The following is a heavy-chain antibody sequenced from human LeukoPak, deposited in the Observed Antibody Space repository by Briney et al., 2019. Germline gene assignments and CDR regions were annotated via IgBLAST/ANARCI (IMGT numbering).Heavy chain of an antibody. CDR3: ASFNYDLGCLDY. CDR1: EFTFSTYW. CDR2: IKKDGSEK. Sequence: GGSLRLSCAASEFTFSTYWMSWVRQAPGKGLEWVANIKKDGSEKYYVDSVKGRFTVSRDNAKNTLYLQMDSLRAEDTAVYSCASFNYDLGCLDYWGQGTLVIVSS. V-gene: IGHV3-7*01. J-gene: IGHJ4*02. D-gene: IGHD3-10*02.